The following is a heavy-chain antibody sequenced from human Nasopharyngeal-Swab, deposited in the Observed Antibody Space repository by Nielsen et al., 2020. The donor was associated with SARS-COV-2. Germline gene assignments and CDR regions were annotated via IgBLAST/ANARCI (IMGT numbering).Heavy chain of an antibody. V-gene: IGHV3-53*04. CDR3: ARGPYWYFDL. Sequence: GESLKLSCAASGFTVSSNYMSWVRQAPGKGPEWVSVIYSGGSTYYADSVKGRFTISRHNSKNTLYLQMNSLRAEDTAVYYCARGPYWYFDLWGRGTLVTVSS. J-gene: IGHJ2*01. CDR2: IYSGGST. CDR1: GFTVSSNY.